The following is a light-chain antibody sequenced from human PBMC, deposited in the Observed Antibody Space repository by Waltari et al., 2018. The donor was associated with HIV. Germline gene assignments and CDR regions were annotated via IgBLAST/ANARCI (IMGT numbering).Light chain of an antibody. Sequence: EIVLTQSPATLSFSPGERATLSCRASQSVGTLLAWYQQKPGQAPRLLIYAASNRATGIPARFSGSGSGTDFTLTISGLEPEDFAIYYCQRRTNWPPEITFGGGSKVEIK. V-gene: IGKV3-11*01. CDR3: QRRTNWPPEIT. J-gene: IGKJ4*01. CDR1: QSVGTL. CDR2: AAS.